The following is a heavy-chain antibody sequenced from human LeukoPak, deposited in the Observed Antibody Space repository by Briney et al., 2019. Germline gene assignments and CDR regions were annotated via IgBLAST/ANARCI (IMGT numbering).Heavy chain of an antibody. V-gene: IGHV3-53*01. J-gene: IGHJ4*02. Sequence: GGSLRLSCAASGFTVSSNYMSWVRQAPGKGLEWVSVIYSGGSTYYADSVKGRFTISRDNSKNTLYLQMNSLRAEDTAVYYCATDFGDSSGWYRFWGQGTLVTVSS. D-gene: IGHD6-19*01. CDR2: IYSGGST. CDR1: GFTVSSNY. CDR3: ATDFGDSSGWYRF.